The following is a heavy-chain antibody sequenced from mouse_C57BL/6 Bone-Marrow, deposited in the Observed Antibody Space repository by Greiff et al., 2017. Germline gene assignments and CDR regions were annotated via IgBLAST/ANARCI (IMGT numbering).Heavy chain of an antibody. J-gene: IGHJ1*03. Sequence: VQLQQSGAELARPGASVKLSCKASGYTFTSYGISWVKQRTGQGLEWIGEIYPSSGNTNYNEKFKGKATLTADKSSSTAYMELRSLTSEDSAVYFCARQLAHWYFDVWGTGTTVTVSS. V-gene: IGHV1-81*01. CDR3: ARQLAHWYFDV. CDR2: IYPSSGNT. D-gene: IGHD1-3*01. CDR1: GYTFTSYG.